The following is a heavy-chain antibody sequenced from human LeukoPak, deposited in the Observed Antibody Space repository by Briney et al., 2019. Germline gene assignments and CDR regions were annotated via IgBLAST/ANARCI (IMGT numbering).Heavy chain of an antibody. J-gene: IGHJ4*02. V-gene: IGHV4-59*12. CDR1: GGSISSYY. CDR2: FYYSGST. CDR3: ARIIVGASFDY. Sequence: SETLSLTCNVSGGSISSYYWSWLRQPPGKGLEWIGHFYYSGSTDYNPSLKSRVTISIDTSKNQFSLKLSPVTAADTAMYYCARIIVGASFDYWGQGTLVTVSS. D-gene: IGHD1-26*01.